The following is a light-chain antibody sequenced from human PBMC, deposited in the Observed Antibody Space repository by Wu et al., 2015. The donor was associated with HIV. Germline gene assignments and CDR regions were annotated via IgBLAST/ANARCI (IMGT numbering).Light chain of an antibody. CDR3: QQYNNWPPYT. CDR1: QIIIRN. CDR2: SAS. J-gene: IGKJ2*01. Sequence: EVVMTQSPATLSVSPGERVTLSCRASQIIIRNLAWYQQKPGQAPRLLIYSASVRAAGIPARFSGSGSGTEFTLTISSMQSEDFAVYYCQQYNNWPPYTFGQGTKVEIK. V-gene: IGKV3-15*01.